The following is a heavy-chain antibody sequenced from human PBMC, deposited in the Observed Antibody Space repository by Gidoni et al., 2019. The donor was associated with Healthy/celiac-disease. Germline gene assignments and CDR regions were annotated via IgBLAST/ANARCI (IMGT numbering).Heavy chain of an antibody. V-gene: IGHV7-4-1*02. CDR1: GYTFTIYA. Sequence: QVQLVQSGSELKKTGASVKVSCKASGYTFTIYAMNWVRQDTGQGLEWMGWINTNTGTPTYAQCFTGRFVFSLDTSVSTAYLQISSLYAEDTAVYYCARMGSGGSPDYWGQGTLVTVSS. CDR3: ARMGSGGSPDY. D-gene: IGHD2-15*01. CDR2: INTNTGTP. J-gene: IGHJ4*02.